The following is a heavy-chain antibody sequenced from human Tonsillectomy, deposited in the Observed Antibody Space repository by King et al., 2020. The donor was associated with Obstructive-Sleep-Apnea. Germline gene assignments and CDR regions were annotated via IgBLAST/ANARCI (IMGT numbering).Heavy chain of an antibody. V-gene: IGHV3-9*01. J-gene: IGHJ4*02. CDR1: GFTFDDYA. D-gene: IGHD3-16*01. CDR3: TRGGSGYYFDY. Sequence: VQLVESGGGLVQPDTSLTLSCAASGFTFDDYAMHWVRQAPGKGLEWVSIISWNSGRLGYADSVKGRFTISRDNAKNSLYLQMNSLSAEDTALYYCTRGGSGYYFDYWGQGTLVTVSS. CDR2: ISWNSGRL.